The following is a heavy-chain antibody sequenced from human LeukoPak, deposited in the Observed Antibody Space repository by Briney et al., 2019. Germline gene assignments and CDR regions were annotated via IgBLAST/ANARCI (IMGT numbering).Heavy chain of an antibody. CDR1: GFTFSTCA. V-gene: IGHV3-23*01. D-gene: IGHD2-8*02. CDR2: LSGSGGSR. J-gene: IGHJ4*02. CDR3: AKIGPVLTYSDFDY. Sequence: GGSLRLSCAASGFTFSTCAMAWVRQAPGKGLEGVSGLSGSGGSRYYAPSVKGRFTISRDNSNNTLYLQMDSLRAEDTALYHCAKIGPVLTYSDFDYWGQGTLVTVSS.